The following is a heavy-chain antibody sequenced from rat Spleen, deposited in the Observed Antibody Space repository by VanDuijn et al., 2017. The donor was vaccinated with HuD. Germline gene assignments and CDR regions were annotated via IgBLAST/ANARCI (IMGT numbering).Heavy chain of an antibody. CDR1: GYTFSDYY. Sequence: EVQLVESDGGLVLPGRSLKLSCAASGYTFSDYYMAWVRQAPTKGLEWVASISTGSTNTYYRDSVKGRFTISRDNAKSTLYLQMDSLRSEDTATYYCARHPAQFDYWGQGVMVTVSS. CDR2: ISTGSTNT. CDR3: ARHPAQFDY. D-gene: IGHD3-4*01. J-gene: IGHJ2*01. V-gene: IGHV5-25*01.